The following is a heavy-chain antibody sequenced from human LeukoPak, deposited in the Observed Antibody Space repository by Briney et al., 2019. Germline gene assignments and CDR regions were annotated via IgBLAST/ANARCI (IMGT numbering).Heavy chain of an antibody. CDR3: ARDRPDFWSGYYTFGY. D-gene: IGHD3-3*01. J-gene: IGHJ4*02. CDR1: GFTFSSYS. V-gene: IGHV3-21*01. Sequence: GGSLRLSCAASGFTFSSYSMNWVRQAPGKGLEWVSSISSSSSYIYYADSVKGRFTISRDNAKNSLFLQMNSLRAEDTAVYYCARDRPDFWSGYYTFGYWGQGTLVFVSS. CDR2: ISSSSSYI.